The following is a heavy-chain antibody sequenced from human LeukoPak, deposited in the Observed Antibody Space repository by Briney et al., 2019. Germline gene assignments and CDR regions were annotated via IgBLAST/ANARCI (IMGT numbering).Heavy chain of an antibody. V-gene: IGHV3-23*01. Sequence: PGGSLRLSCAASGFTFSSYGMSWVRQAPGKGLEWVSAISGSGGSTYYADSVKGRFTISRDNSKNTLYLQMNSLRAEDTAVYYCAKGFHVLVRGVITLDYWGQGTLVTVSS. CDR2: ISGSGGST. D-gene: IGHD3-10*01. J-gene: IGHJ4*02. CDR1: GFTFSSYG. CDR3: AKGFHVLVRGVITLDY.